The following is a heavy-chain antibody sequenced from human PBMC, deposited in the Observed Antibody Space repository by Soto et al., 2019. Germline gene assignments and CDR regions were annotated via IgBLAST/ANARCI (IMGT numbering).Heavy chain of an antibody. Sequence: SGPTLVNPTQTLTLTCTFSGFSLSTSGVGVGWIRQPPGKALEWLALIYWDDDKRYTPSLKNRLTITKDTSKNQVVLTMTNMELVKTPTYYCANRGRVSGPLGTYYYYMAVWGKGTRATAPS. CDR3: ANRGRVSGPLGTYYYYMAV. CDR2: IYWDDDK. CDR1: GFSLSTSGVG. J-gene: IGHJ6*03. D-gene: IGHD7-27*01. V-gene: IGHV2-5*02.